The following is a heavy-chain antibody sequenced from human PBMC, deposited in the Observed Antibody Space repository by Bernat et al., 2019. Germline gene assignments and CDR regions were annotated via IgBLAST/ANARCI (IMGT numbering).Heavy chain of an antibody. V-gene: IGHV3-66*04. CDR3: ARQDDFWSGFVV. D-gene: IGHD3-3*01. CDR1: GFTVSSNY. J-gene: IGHJ5*02. CDR2: IYSDGST. Sequence: VQLVESGGNLVQPGGSLRLSCAASGFTVSSNYMSWVRQAPGKGLEWVSTIYSDGSTYYAGSVKGRFVSSRDNSKNTLFLHMSRLRADDMALYYCARQDDFWSGFVVWGQGTLVTVSS.